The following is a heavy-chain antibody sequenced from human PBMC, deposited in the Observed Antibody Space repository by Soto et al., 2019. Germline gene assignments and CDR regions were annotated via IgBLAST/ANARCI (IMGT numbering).Heavy chain of an antibody. V-gene: IGHV3-15*01. CDR2: IKSKTDGGTT. D-gene: IGHD2-15*01. CDR1: GFTFSNAW. J-gene: IGHJ4*02. Sequence: GGSLRLSCAASGFTFSNAWMSWVRQAPGKGLEWVGRIKSKTDGGTTDYAAPVKGRFTISRDDSKNTLYLQMNSLKTEDTAVYYCTTDYYHYCSGGSCYSINFDYWGQGTLVTVSS. CDR3: TTDYYHYCSGGSCYSINFDY.